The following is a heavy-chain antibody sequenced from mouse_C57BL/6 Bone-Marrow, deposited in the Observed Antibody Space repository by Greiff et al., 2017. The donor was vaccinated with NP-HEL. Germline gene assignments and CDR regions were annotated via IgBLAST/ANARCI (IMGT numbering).Heavy chain of an antibody. Sequence: VQLQQSGAELARPGASVKLSCKASGYTFTSYGISWVKQSTGQGLEWIGEIYPRSGNTYYNEKFKGKATLTADKSSSTAYMELRSLTSEDSAVYFCAREGYGYDWFAYWGQGTLVTVSA. J-gene: IGHJ3*01. CDR1: GYTFTSYG. D-gene: IGHD2-2*01. CDR3: AREGYGYDWFAY. V-gene: IGHV1-81*01. CDR2: IYPRSGNT.